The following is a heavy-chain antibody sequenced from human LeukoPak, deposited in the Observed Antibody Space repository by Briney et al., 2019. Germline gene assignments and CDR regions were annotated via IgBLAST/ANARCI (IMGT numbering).Heavy chain of an antibody. CDR3: ARSHEYFASGSGDF. D-gene: IGHD3-10*01. Sequence: PSETLSLTCSVSGGSVSSYYWSWIRQSPGKGLERIGYIHNSGRTNYNPSLKSRVTGFVDTSKNQVSLRLSSVTAADTAVYYCARSHEYFASGSGDFWGQGTLVTVSS. V-gene: IGHV4-4*08. J-gene: IGHJ4*02. CDR1: GGSVSSYY. CDR2: IHNSGRT.